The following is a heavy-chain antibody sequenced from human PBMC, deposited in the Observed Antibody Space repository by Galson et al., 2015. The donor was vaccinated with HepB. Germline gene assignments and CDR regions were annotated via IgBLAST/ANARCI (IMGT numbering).Heavy chain of an antibody. CDR3: ARDSDAMDTATTYFEY. CDR1: GGTFSGYA. Sequence: SVKVSCKASGGTFSGYAFSWVRQAPGHGLEWMGGIIPILGIAHYAQNFQGRVTITADKSTSTAYMELSSLRSEDTAVYYCARDSDAMDTATTYFEYWGQGTLVTVSS. V-gene: IGHV1-69*10. CDR2: IIPILGIA. D-gene: IGHD5-12*01. J-gene: IGHJ4*02.